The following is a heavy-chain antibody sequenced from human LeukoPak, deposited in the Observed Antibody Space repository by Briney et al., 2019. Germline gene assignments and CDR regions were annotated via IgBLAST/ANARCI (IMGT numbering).Heavy chain of an antibody. CDR3: AKSNGYGLVDI. CDR2: IYHSGST. Sequence: SETLSLTCTVSGYSISSGYYWGWIRQPPGKGLEWIGNIYHSGSTYYNPSLKSRVTISVDTSKNQFSLKLNSVTAADTAVYYCAKSNGYGLVDIWGQGTMVTVSS. V-gene: IGHV4-38-2*02. CDR1: GYSISSGYY. D-gene: IGHD3-10*01. J-gene: IGHJ3*02.